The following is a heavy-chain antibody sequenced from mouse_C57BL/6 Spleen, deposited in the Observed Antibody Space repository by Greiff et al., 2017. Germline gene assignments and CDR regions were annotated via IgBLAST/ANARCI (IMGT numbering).Heavy chain of an antibody. V-gene: IGHV1-52*01. J-gene: IGHJ2*01. CDR2: IYPSDSET. Sequence: QFQLQQPGAELVRPGSSVKLSCKASGYTFPSYWLHWVKQMPIQGLEFIGNIYPSDSETHYNKKFKDNATLTVDKSSSTAYMQLSSLTSEDSAVYYCAREGERGHPLDYWGQGTTLTVSS. D-gene: IGHD4-1*01. CDR1: GYTFPSYW. CDR3: AREGERGHPLDY.